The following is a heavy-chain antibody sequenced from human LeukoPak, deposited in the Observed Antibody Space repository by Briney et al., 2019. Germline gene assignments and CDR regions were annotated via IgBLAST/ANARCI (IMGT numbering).Heavy chain of an antibody. Sequence: SVKVSCKASGGTFSSYAISWVRQAPGQGLEWVGGIIPIFGTANYAQKFQGRVTITTDESTSTAYMELSSLRSGDTAVYYCARAGIAAAGSAFDYWGQGTLVTVSS. CDR1: GGTFSSYA. D-gene: IGHD6-13*01. CDR3: ARAGIAAAGSAFDY. J-gene: IGHJ4*02. CDR2: IIPIFGTA. V-gene: IGHV1-69*05.